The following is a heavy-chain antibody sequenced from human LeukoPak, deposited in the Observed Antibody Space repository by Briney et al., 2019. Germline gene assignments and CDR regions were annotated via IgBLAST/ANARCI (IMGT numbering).Heavy chain of an antibody. Sequence: SGTLSLTCGVSGYSISSNHWWEWVRQPPGKGLEWIGNIFYSGSTYYSPSLKSRVTISLDTSRNQFSLKLNSVTAADTAVYYCAKSNGYGLVDIWGQGTMVTVSS. D-gene: IGHD3-10*01. J-gene: IGHJ3*02. CDR2: IFYSGST. CDR1: GYSISSNHW. CDR3: AKSNGYGLVDI. V-gene: IGHV4-28*01.